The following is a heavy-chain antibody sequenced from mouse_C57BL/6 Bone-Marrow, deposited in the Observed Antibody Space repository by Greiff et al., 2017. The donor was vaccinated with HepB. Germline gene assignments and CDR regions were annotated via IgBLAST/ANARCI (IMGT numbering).Heavy chain of an antibody. CDR3: ARQGRGVYFDY. CDR1: GFTFSSYG. V-gene: IGHV5-6*01. CDR2: ISSGGSYT. J-gene: IGHJ2*01. Sequence: EVMLVESGGDLVKPGGSLKLSCAASGFTFSSYGMSWVRQTPDKRLEWVATISSGGSYTYYPDSVKGRFTISRDNAKNTLYLQMSSLTSEDTAMYDCARQGRGVYFDYWGQGTTLTVSS.